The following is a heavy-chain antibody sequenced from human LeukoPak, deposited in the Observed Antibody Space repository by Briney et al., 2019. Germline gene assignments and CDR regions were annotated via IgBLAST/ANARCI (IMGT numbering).Heavy chain of an antibody. CDR2: IYYSGST. CDR1: GASINSYY. D-gene: IGHD3-3*01. V-gene: IGHV4-59*01. J-gene: IGHJ5*02. CDR3: ARDRNDFWSGYSGGA. Sequence: PSETLSLTCTVSGASINSYYWSWIRQPPGKGLEWIGYIYYSGSTKYNPSLKSRVTISADTSKNQFSLKLSSVTAADTAVYYCARDRNDFWSGYSGGAWGQGTLVTVSS.